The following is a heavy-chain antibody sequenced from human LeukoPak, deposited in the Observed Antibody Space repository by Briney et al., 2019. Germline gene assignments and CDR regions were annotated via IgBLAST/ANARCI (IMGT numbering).Heavy chain of an antibody. Sequence: ASVKVSCKASGGTFSSYAISWVRQAPGQGLEWMGGIIPIFGTANYAQKFQGRVTTTTDESTSTAYMELSRLRSEDTAVYYCASAGCGGDCYSHYYYYYMDVWGKGTTVTVSS. J-gene: IGHJ6*03. D-gene: IGHD2-21*02. V-gene: IGHV1-69*05. CDR1: GGTFSSYA. CDR3: ASAGCGGDCYSHYYYYYMDV. CDR2: IIPIFGTA.